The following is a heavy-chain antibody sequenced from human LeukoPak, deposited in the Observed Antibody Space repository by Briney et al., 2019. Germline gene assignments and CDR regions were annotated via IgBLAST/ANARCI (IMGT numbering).Heavy chain of an antibody. CDR3: ARGEGYTVTTRYNWFDP. D-gene: IGHD4-17*01. J-gene: IGHJ5*02. Sequence: GGSLRLSCAASGLTFSSYSMNWVRQAPGKGLEWVSSISSSSSYIYYADSVKGRFTISRDNAKNSLYLQMNSLRAEDTAVYYCARGEGYTVTTRYNWFDPWGQGTLVTVSS. V-gene: IGHV3-21*01. CDR2: ISSSSSYI. CDR1: GLTFSSYS.